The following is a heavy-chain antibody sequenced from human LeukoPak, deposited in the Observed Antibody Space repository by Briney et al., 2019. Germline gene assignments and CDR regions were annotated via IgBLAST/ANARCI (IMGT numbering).Heavy chain of an antibody. Sequence: GASVKVSCKASGYTFTSYYMHWVRQAPGQGLEWMGIINPSGGSTSYAQKFQGRVTMTRDMSTSTVYMELSSLRSEDTAVYYCARDFQQTRDIVLMVYDNAFDIWGQGTMDTVSS. J-gene: IGHJ3*02. V-gene: IGHV1-46*01. CDR1: GYTFTSYY. CDR2: INPSGGST. CDR3: ARDFQQTRDIVLMVYDNAFDI. D-gene: IGHD2-8*01.